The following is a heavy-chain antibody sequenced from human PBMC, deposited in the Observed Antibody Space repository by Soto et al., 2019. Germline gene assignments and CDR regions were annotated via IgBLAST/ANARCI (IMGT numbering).Heavy chain of an antibody. CDR3: AGSTNVYGGRH. CDR1: GYTFTSYD. D-gene: IGHD4-17*01. V-gene: IGHV1-8*01. CDR2: MNPNSGNT. J-gene: IGHJ4*02. Sequence: QVQLVQSGAEVKKPGASVKVSCKASGYTFTSYDINWVRQATGQGLEWMGWMNPNSGNTGYAQKCQGRVTMTSTTAISTAYLALRSLRDAGTAGYYCAGSTNVYGGRHWGQGTLVTVSS.